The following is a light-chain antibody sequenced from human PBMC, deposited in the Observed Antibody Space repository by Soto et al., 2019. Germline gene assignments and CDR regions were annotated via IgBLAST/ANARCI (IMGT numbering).Light chain of an antibody. CDR2: KAY. CDR1: QSISSW. J-gene: IGKJ1*01. Sequence: DIQMTQSPSTLSASVGDRVTITCRASQSISSWLAWYQQKPGKAPKLLIYKAYSLESGVPSRFSGSGSGTEFTLTISSLQPDDFATYYCQQYNSDSWTFGQGTKVAIK. V-gene: IGKV1-5*03. CDR3: QQYNSDSWT.